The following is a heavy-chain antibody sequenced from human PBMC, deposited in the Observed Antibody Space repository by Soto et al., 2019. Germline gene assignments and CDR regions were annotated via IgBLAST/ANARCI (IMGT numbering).Heavy chain of an antibody. CDR1: GGTFSSYA. CDR3: ARPLRFLEWLPQTN. D-gene: IGHD3-3*01. Sequence: QVQLVQSGAEVKKPGSSVKVSCTASGGTFSSYAISWVRQAPGQGLEWMGGIIPIFGTANYAQKFQGRVTITADESTSTAYMELSSLRSEDTAVYYCARPLRFLEWLPQTNWGQGTLVTVSS. CDR2: IIPIFGTA. V-gene: IGHV1-69*01. J-gene: IGHJ4*02.